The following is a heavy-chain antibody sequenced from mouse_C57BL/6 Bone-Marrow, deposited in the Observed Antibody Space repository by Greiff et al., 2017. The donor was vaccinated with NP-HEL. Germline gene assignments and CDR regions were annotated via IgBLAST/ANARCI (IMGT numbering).Heavy chain of an antibody. J-gene: IGHJ3*01. CDR3: ARPFYDGYFPFAY. D-gene: IGHD2-3*01. Sequence: EVQRVESGGDLVKPGGSLKLSCAASGFTFSSYGMSWVRQTPDKRLEWVATISSGGSYTYYPDSVKGRFTISRDNAKNTLYLQMSSLKSEDTAMYYCARPFYDGYFPFAYWGQGTLVTVSA. CDR2: ISSGGSYT. V-gene: IGHV5-6*01. CDR1: GFTFSSYG.